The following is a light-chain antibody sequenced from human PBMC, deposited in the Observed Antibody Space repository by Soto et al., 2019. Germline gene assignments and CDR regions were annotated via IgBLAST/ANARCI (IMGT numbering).Light chain of an antibody. V-gene: IGKV3-20*01. CDR3: QQYGTPPLT. CDR1: QSVSSSY. CDR2: GAS. Sequence: EIVLTQSPGTLSLSPGERATLSCRASQSVSSSYLGWYQQKPGQAPRLLIYGASNRATGIPDRFSGSGSGTDFTLTISRLEPEDFAVYYCQQYGTPPLTFGGGTKVEIK. J-gene: IGKJ4*01.